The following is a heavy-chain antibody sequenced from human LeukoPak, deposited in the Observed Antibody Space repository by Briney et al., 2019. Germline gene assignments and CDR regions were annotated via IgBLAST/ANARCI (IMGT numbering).Heavy chain of an antibody. V-gene: IGHV3-7*01. CDR2: IKQDGSDK. D-gene: IGHD3-22*01. CDR3: AREGELDYYDSSAFDI. J-gene: IGHJ3*02. Sequence: GGSVRLFCGASGFTLSIYWMRWARQARGKALEGGANIKQDGSDKYYVDSVKGRFTISSDNAKNSLYLQMNSLRAEDTAVYYCAREGELDYYDSSAFDIWGQGTMVTVSS. CDR1: GFTLSIYW.